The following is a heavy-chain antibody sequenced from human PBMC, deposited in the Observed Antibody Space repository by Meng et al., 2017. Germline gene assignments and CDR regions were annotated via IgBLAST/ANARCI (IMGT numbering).Heavy chain of an antibody. CDR1: GFTFSSYS. Sequence: GESLKISCAASGFTFSSYSMNWVRQAPGKGLEWVSSISSSSSYIYYADSVKGRFTISRDNAKNSLYLQMNSLRAEDTAVYYCARELRRDGYRAKFDYWGQGNLVTVSS. J-gene: IGHJ4*02. D-gene: IGHD5-24*01. V-gene: IGHV3-21*01. CDR2: ISSSSSYI. CDR3: ARELRRDGYRAKFDY.